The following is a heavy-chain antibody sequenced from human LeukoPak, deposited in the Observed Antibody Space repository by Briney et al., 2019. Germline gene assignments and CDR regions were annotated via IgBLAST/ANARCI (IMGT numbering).Heavy chain of an antibody. CDR1: GGSISSYY. V-gene: IGHV4-59*01. J-gene: IGHJ5*02. Sequence: SETLSLTCTVSGGSISSYYWSWIRQPPGKGLEWIGYIYYSGSTNYNPSLKSRVTISVDTSKNQFSLKLSSVTAADTAVYYCARVKWVNWSDPWGQGTLVTVSS. CDR3: ARVKWVNWSDP. D-gene: IGHD1-26*01. CDR2: IYYSGST.